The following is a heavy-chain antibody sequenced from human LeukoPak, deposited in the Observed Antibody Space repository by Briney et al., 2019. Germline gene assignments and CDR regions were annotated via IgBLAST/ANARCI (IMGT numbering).Heavy chain of an antibody. V-gene: IGHV4-39*01. D-gene: IGHD6-13*01. J-gene: IGHJ5*02. CDR1: GGSIRGTSYY. CDR3: ARHGSAGTA. Sequence: SETLSLTGTVSGGSIRGTSYYWGWIRQPPGKGLEWIGSFDYSGSTYYNASLNSRVTISIDTANKQFSLKLTSVVAADTAVYYCARHGSAGTAWGQGTQVTVSS. CDR2: FDYSGST.